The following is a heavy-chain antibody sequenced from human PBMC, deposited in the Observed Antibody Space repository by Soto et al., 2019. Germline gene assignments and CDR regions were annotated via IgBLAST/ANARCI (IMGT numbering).Heavy chain of an antibody. CDR1: GGTLNSYA. D-gene: IGHD6-19*01. CDR3: AREKLELLSAVAGVFDY. J-gene: IGHJ4*02. Sequence: SVEVCCKDSGGTLNSYARSWVRQEKKQGLEWMGGIIPIFGTANYAQKFQGRVTITADESTSTAYMELSSLRSEDTAVYYCAREKLELLSAVAGVFDYWGQGTLVTVSS. CDR2: IIPIFGTA. V-gene: IGHV1-69*13.